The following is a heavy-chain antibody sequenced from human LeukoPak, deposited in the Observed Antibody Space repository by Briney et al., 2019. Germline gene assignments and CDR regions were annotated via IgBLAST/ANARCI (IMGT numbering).Heavy chain of an antibody. D-gene: IGHD3-10*01. Sequence: GSLRLSCAASGFTFSSYGMHWVRQAPGKGLEWVAVIPYDGSNTYYADSVKGRFTISRDNSKNMLYLQMNSLRAEDTAVYYCAKPYYYGSRSYMDYWGQGTLVTVSS. CDR2: IPYDGSNT. CDR1: GFTFSSYG. V-gene: IGHV3-30*18. CDR3: AKPYYYGSRSYMDY. J-gene: IGHJ4*02.